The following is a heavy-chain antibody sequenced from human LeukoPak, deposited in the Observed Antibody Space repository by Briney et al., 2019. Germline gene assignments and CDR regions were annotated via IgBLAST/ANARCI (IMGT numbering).Heavy chain of an antibody. D-gene: IGHD2-2*01. V-gene: IGHV4-39*01. CDR2: IYYSGST. CDR3: ARSIYYCNRTACYGSPAYYMDV. CDR1: GGSITSSTYY. Sequence: SETLSLTCTVSGGSITSSTYYWGWIRQPPGKGLEWIGTIYYSGSTYYSPSLKSRLMTSVDTSKNHFSLKLSSVTAADTAVYYCARSIYYCNRTACYGSPAYYMDVWGKGTTVTVSS. J-gene: IGHJ6*03.